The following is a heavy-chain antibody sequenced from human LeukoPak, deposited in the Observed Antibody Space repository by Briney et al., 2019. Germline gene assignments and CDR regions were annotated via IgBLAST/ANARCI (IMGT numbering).Heavy chain of an antibody. V-gene: IGHV4-61*02. CDR2: IYTSGST. D-gene: IGHD4/OR15-4a*01. CDR1: GGSISSGSYY. CDR3: ARAMTLELPRSPTLHDAFDI. Sequence: PSETLSLTCTVSGGSISSGSYYWSWIRQPAGKGLEWIGRIYTSGSTNYNPSLKSRVTISVDTSKNQFSLKLSSVTAADTAVYYCARAMTLELPRSPTLHDAFDIWGQGTMVTVSS. J-gene: IGHJ3*02.